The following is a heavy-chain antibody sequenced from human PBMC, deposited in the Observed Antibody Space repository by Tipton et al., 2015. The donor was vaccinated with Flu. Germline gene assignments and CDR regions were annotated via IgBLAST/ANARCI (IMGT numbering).Heavy chain of an antibody. Sequence: LRLSCTVSGGSMSSFYWTWIRQPAGKGLEWIGRMYVSGSTKYNPSLKSRVTMSVDTSKNQFSLKLSSVTAADTAVYYWARGSGSGTDVTFYFWGQGTLVTVSS. CDR1: GGSMSSFY. V-gene: IGHV4-4*07. CDR2: MYVSGST. J-gene: IGHJ4*02. D-gene: IGHD3-10*01. CDR3: ARGSGSGTDVTFYF.